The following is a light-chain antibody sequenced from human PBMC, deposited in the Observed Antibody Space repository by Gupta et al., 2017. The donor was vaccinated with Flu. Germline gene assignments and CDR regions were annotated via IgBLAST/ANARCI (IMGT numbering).Light chain of an antibody. Sequence: PSCLSASVCDRVTITCRASQSNTSYLNWYQQTAGKAPQLLIYAASSLQRGLQSRCSSSGSREDFTKTSRGMEPEDVVTYCCQESYRTPPTFGRGTKVEIK. V-gene: IGKV1-39*01. CDR3: QESYRTPPT. CDR1: QSNTSY. J-gene: IGKJ4*01. CDR2: AAS.